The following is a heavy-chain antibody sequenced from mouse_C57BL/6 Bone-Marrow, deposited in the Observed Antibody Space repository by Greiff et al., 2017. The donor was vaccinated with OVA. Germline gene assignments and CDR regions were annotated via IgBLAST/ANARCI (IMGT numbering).Heavy chain of an antibody. CDR3: ARDFYYFDY. J-gene: IGHJ2*01. CDR1: GFTFSSYA. Sequence: DVHLVESGGGLVKPGGSLKLSCAASGFTFSSYAMSWVRQTPEKRLEWVATISAGGSYTYYPDNVKGRFTISRDNAKNNLYLQMSHLKSEDTAMYYCARDFYYFDYWGKGTTRTVSS. V-gene: IGHV5-4*01. CDR2: ISAGGSYT.